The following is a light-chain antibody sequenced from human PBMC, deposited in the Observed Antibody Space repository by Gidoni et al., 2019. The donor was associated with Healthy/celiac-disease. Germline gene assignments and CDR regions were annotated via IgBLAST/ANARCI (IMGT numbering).Light chain of an antibody. CDR3: QQRSNWPPLYT. Sequence: DIVLTQSPATLSLSPGERATLSCRASQSVSSYLAWYQQKPGQAPRLLIYYASNRATGIPARFSGSGSGTDFTLTISSLEPEDFAVYYCQQRSNWPPLYTFXQXTKLEIK. CDR1: QSVSSY. CDR2: YAS. J-gene: IGKJ2*01. V-gene: IGKV3-11*01.